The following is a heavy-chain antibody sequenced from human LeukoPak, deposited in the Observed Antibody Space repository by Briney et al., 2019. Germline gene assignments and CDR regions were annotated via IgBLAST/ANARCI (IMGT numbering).Heavy chain of an antibody. D-gene: IGHD6-13*01. CDR1: GYTFTGYY. V-gene: IGHV1-2*02. J-gene: IGHJ5*02. Sequence: GASVKVSCKASGYTFTGYYMHWVRQAPGQGLEWMGWINPNSGGTNYAQKFQGRVTMTRDTSIRTAYMELSRLRSDDTAVYYCARGRSSSWYNWFDPWGQGTLVTVSS. CDR3: ARGRSSSWYNWFDP. CDR2: INPNSGGT.